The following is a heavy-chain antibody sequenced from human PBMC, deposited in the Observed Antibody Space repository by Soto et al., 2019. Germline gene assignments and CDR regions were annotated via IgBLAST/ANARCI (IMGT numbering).Heavy chain of an antibody. V-gene: IGHV3-21*01. Sequence: GWSLRLSCAASRDTFCIYVMDGVRKAPGKGLEWVSSISSSGTYIYYADAVKGRFTISRDNAKNSLYLQMNSLRAEDTAVYYCARASYYYDGSGYHGYWGQGTLVTVSS. J-gene: IGHJ4*02. D-gene: IGHD3-22*01. CDR3: ARASYYYDGSGYHGY. CDR2: ISSSGTYI. CDR1: RDTFCIYV.